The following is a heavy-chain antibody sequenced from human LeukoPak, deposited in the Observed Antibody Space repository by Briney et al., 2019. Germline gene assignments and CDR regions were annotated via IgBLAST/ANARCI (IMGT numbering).Heavy chain of an antibody. Sequence: GGSLRLSCAASGFTFSSYSMNWVRQAPGKGLEWVSYISSSSSAIYYADSVKGRFTISRDNPKNSLYLQMNSLRPEDTAVYYCARAGLGGFDYWGQGTLVTVSS. CDR1: GFTFSSYS. D-gene: IGHD3/OR15-3a*01. CDR2: ISSSSSAI. CDR3: ARAGLGGFDY. J-gene: IGHJ4*02. V-gene: IGHV3-48*04.